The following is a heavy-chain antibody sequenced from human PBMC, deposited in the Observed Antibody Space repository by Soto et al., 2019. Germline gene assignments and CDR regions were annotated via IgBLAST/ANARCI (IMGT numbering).Heavy chain of an antibody. CDR3: ASDIFWGGFGYSNWLDP. Sequence: SWIRQTTRKGLEWIGYIYYNGNTNYAQKFQGRVTMTTDTSTSTAYMELRSLRSDDTAVYFCASDIFWGGFGYSNWLDPWGQGTLVTVSS. D-gene: IGHD3-10*01. J-gene: IGHJ5*02. CDR2: IYYNGNT. V-gene: IGHV1-18*01.